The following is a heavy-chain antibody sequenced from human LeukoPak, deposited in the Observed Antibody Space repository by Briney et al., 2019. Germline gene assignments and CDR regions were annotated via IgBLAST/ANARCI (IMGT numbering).Heavy chain of an antibody. CDR3: AKGNDNSYHYYFDC. D-gene: IGHD3-9*01. V-gene: IGHV3-23*01. Sequence: GGSLRLSCAASGLTFSSCAMSWVRQAPGKGLEWVSGLSGSGGSTYYADSVKGRFTISRDNSKNTLYLRMDSLRDEDTAVYYCAKGNDNSYHYYFDCWGQGTLVTVSS. CDR2: LSGSGGST. CDR1: GLTFSSCA. J-gene: IGHJ4*02.